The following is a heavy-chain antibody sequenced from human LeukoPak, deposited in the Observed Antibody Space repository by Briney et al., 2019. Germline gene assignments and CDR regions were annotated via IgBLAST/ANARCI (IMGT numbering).Heavy chain of an antibody. Sequence: GGSLRLSCAASGFTVSSTYMSWVRHPPGKRLEWVSIIGSSGGGIHYADSVKGRFTISRDNSKNALYLQMNSLRVEDTAVYYCAIDPNWGTHSWGQGVLVTVSS. D-gene: IGHD7-27*01. CDR2: IGSSGGGI. CDR1: GFTVSSTY. V-gene: IGHV3-23*01. CDR3: AIDPNWGTHS. J-gene: IGHJ4*02.